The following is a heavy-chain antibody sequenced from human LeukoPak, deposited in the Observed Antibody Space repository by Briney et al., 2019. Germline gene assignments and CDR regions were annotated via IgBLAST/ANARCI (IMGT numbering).Heavy chain of an antibody. CDR3: ARAPRGVVVKSDAFDI. V-gene: IGHV4-59*01. J-gene: IGHJ3*02. Sequence: SETLSLTCTVSGGSISSYYWSWIRQPPGKGLEWIGYIYYSGSTNYNPSLKSRVRTSVDTSKKQFSLKLSSVTAADTAVYCCARAPRGVVVKSDAFDIWGQGTMVTVSS. CDR1: GGSISSYY. D-gene: IGHD2-15*01. CDR2: IYYSGST.